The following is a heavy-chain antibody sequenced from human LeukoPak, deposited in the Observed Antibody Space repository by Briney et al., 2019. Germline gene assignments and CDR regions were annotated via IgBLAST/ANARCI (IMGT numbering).Heavy chain of an antibody. CDR3: ARDKALNS. CDR1: GFNFSTYE. CDR2: ISSRGSSI. J-gene: IGHJ4*02. Sequence: GGSLRLSCAGSGFNFSTYEMNWVRQAPGKGLEWLSYISSRGSSIYYADSVKGRFTISRDNAKNSLYLQMNSLRAEDTAVYFCARDKALNSWGQGTLVNVSS. V-gene: IGHV3-48*03.